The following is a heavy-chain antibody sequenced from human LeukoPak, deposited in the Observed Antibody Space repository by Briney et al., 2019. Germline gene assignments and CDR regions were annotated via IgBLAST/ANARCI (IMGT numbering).Heavy chain of an antibody. CDR1: GGSISRYY. V-gene: IGHV4-59*01. Sequence: SETLSLTCTVSGGSISRYYWSWIRQPPGKGLEWIGYKDYSGSTNYNRSLKSRVTISVDTSKNQFSLKLSSVTAADTAVYYCARTIAGGSYRYPYWFDPWGQGTLVTVSS. J-gene: IGHJ5*02. CDR3: ARTIAGGSYRYPYWFDP. D-gene: IGHD3-16*02. CDR2: KDYSGST.